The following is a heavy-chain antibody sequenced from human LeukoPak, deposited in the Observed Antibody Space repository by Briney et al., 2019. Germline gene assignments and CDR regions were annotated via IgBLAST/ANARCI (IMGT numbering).Heavy chain of an antibody. D-gene: IGHD2/OR15-2a*01. CDR2: LSYTGKT. CDR1: GASFSSSH. V-gene: IGHV4-59*01. Sequence: SETLSLTCVVSGASFSSSHWNWIRQLPGKGLEWIGCLSYTGKTDYNPSLTSRVTISLDTSKNQVSPKLRSVTAADTAVYYCSEGYFEPFDHWGQGTLVTVSS. CDR3: SEGYFEPFDH. J-gene: IGHJ4*02.